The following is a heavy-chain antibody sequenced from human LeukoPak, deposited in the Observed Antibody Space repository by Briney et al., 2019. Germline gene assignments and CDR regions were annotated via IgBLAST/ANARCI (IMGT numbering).Heavy chain of an antibody. CDR3: SGSGYSLYYYYGMDV. V-gene: IGHV3-33*08. J-gene: IGHJ6*02. Sequence: GGSLRLSCAASGFTFSSFVMSWVRQAPGKGLEWVAVIWYDGSNKYYADSVKGRFTISRDNSKNTLYLQMNSLRAEDTAVYYCSGSGYSLYYYYGMDVWGQGTTVTVSS. D-gene: IGHD3-22*01. CDR2: IWYDGSNK. CDR1: GFTFSSFV.